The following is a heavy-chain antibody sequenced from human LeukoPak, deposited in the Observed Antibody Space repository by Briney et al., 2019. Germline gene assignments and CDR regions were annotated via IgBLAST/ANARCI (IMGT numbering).Heavy chain of an antibody. V-gene: IGHV4-39*07. CDR1: SASISSSPYF. CDR3: ATIPHIAADHEGEIQ. CDR2: ISYSGTT. D-gene: IGHD6-13*01. Sequence: SETLSLTCTVSSASISSSPYFWGWIRQSPGKGLEWIGSISYSGTTYYNPSLKSRVTISVDTSKNQFSLKLSSVTAVDTAVYYCATIPHIAADHEGEIQWGQGTLVTVSS. J-gene: IGHJ4*02.